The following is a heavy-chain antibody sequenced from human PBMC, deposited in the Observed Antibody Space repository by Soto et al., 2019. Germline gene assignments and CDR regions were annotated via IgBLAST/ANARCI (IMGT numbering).Heavy chain of an antibody. V-gene: IGHV3-48*04. CDR1: GFTFSSYA. J-gene: IGHJ6*02. Sequence: GGSLRLSCAASGFTFSSYAMSWVRQAPGKGLEWVSYISSSGSTIYYADSVKGRFTISRDNAKNSLYLQMNSLRAEDTAVYYCARDRCISTSCHPLYGMDVWGQGTTVTVS. CDR2: ISSSGSTI. D-gene: IGHD2-2*01. CDR3: ARDRCISTSCHPLYGMDV.